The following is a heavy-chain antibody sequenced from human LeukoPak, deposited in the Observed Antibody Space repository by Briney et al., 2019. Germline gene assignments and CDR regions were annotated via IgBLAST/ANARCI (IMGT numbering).Heavy chain of an antibody. D-gene: IGHD6-19*01. CDR1: GGSTSSYY. V-gene: IGHV4-59*01. J-gene: IGHJ4*02. Sequence: SETLSLTCTVSGGSTSSYYWSWIRQPPGQGLEWIGYIYYSGSTNYNPSLKSRVTISVDTSKNQFSLKLSSVTAADTAVYYCARTQYSSGWYGLLDYWGQGTLITVSS. CDR3: ARTQYSSGWYGLLDY. CDR2: IYYSGST.